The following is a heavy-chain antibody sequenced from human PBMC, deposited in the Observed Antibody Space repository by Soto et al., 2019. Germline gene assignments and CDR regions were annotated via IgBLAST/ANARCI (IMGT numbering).Heavy chain of an antibody. Sequence: QVHLVQSGAEVKKPGASVKVSCKASGYTFTDYYVHWVRQAPGQGLEWMGWINPNSGGTHFVQKFQGRVTLTRDTSISTAYMELSSLRSDDTALYYCARDQLLLSNWIDPWGQGTLVTVSS. CDR3: ARDQLLLSNWIDP. J-gene: IGHJ5*02. V-gene: IGHV1-2*02. CDR2: INPNSGGT. CDR1: GYTFTDYY. D-gene: IGHD2-15*01.